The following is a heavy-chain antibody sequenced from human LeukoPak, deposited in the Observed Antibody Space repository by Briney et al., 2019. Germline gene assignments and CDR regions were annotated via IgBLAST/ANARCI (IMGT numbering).Heavy chain of an antibody. V-gene: IGHV4-39*07. CDR1: GGFITTGSHY. J-gene: IGHJ4*02. CDR2: IYHSGTT. CDR3: AGLVGRYSSGLYYYYFDY. D-gene: IGHD3-22*01. Sequence: SETLSLTCTVSGGFITTGSHYWGWVRQPPGKGLEWIGSIYHSGTTYYKSSLKSRVTISIDKSKNQFFLNLSSVTAADTAVYYCAGLVGRYSSGLYYYYFDYWGQGTLVTVSS.